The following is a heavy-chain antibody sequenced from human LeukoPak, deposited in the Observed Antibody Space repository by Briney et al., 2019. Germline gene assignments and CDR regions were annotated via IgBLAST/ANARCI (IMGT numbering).Heavy chain of an antibody. CDR3: ARKYDDYDY. CDR1: GYTFTSYG. CDR2: INPNSGDT. D-gene: IGHD4-17*01. Sequence: GASVKVSCKASGYTFTSYGISWVRQAPGQGLEWMGWINPNSGDTNYAQKFQGRVTMTRDTSISTAYMELNSLRSDDTAVYYCARKYDDYDYWGQGTLVTVSS. J-gene: IGHJ4*02. V-gene: IGHV1-2*02.